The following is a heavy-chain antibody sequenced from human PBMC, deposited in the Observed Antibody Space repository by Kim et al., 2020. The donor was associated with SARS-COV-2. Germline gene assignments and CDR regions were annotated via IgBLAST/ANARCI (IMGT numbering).Heavy chain of an antibody. CDR3: AREAAAGIWWFDP. D-gene: IGHD6-13*01. J-gene: IGHJ5*02. Sequence: NHQQKFQGRSTITADKTPGTAYMELSSLRSEDTAVYYCAREAAAGIWWFDPWGQGTLVTVSS. V-gene: IGHV1-69*04.